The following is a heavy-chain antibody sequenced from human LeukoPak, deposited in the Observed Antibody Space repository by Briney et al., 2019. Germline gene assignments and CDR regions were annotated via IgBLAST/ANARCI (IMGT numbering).Heavy chain of an antibody. D-gene: IGHD3-10*01. CDR2: TNHSGST. V-gene: IGHV4-34*01. CDR3: ARGRRYYYGSGSYYTAARVHYYYGMDV. J-gene: IGHJ6*04. CDR1: GGSFSGYY. Sequence: PSETLSLTCAVYGGSFSGYYWSWIRQPPGKGLEWIGETNHSGSTNYNPSLKSRVTISVDTSKNQFSLKLSSVTAADTAVYYCARGRRYYYGSGSYYTAARVHYYYGMDVWGKGTTVTVSS.